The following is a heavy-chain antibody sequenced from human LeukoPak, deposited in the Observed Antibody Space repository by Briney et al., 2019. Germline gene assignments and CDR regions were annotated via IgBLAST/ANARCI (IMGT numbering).Heavy chain of an antibody. D-gene: IGHD3-10*01. Sequence: ASVKVSCKASGYTFTSYYMHWVRQAPGQGHEWMGIINPSGGSTSYAQKFQGRVTMTRDPSTSTVYLEMRSLRSDDTAVYYCARDDNYGSGQPDDWGQGTLVTVSS. J-gene: IGHJ4*02. V-gene: IGHV1-46*01. CDR3: ARDDNYGSGQPDD. CDR2: INPSGGST. CDR1: GYTFTSYY.